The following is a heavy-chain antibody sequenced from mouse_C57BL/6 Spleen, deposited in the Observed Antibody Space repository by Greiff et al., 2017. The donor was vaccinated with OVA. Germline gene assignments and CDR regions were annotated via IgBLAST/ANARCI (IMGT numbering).Heavy chain of an antibody. Sequence: QVQLQQPGTELVKPGASVKLSCKASGYTFTSYWMHWVKQRPGQGLEWIGNINPSNGGTNYNEKFKSKATLTVDKSSSTAYMQLSSLTSEDSAVYDGARRASSYWYFDVWGTGTTVTVSS. J-gene: IGHJ1*03. D-gene: IGHD1-1*01. CDR3: ARRASSYWYFDV. V-gene: IGHV1-53*01. CDR1: GYTFTSYW. CDR2: INPSNGGT.